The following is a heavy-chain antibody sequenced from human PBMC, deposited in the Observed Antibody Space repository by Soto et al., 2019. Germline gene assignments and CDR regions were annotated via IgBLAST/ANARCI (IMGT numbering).Heavy chain of an antibody. J-gene: IGHJ4*01. CDR3: ARGLKEDYYDTSARFDY. D-gene: IGHD3-22*01. CDR2: VYYSGST. V-gene: IGHV4-61*01. Sequence: SETLSLTCTVSGGXVNSRRFYWSWIRQPPGKGLEWIGFVYYSGSTNYNPSLESRLTISIDTSKNQFSLKVNSVTAADTAVYFCARGLKEDYYDTSARFDYWGHGTLVTVSS. CDR1: GGXVNSRRFY.